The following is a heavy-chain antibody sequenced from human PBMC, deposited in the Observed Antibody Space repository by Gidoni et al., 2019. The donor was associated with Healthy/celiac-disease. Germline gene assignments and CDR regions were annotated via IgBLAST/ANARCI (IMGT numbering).Heavy chain of an antibody. D-gene: IGHD3-22*01. CDR3: ARDSLYYYDSSGSQGGFDP. CDR2: IYYSGST. Sequence: QVQLQESGPGLVKPSETLSLTCTVSGGSISSYYWSWIRQPPGKGLELIGYIYYSGSTNYNPSLKSRVTISVDTSKNQFSLKLSSVTAADTAVYYCARDSLYYYDSSGSQGGFDPWGQGTLVTVSS. J-gene: IGHJ5*02. CDR1: GGSISSYY. V-gene: IGHV4-59*01.